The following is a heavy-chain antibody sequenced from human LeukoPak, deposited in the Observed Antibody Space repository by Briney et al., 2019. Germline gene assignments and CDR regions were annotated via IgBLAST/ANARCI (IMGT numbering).Heavy chain of an antibody. CDR3: AKDQLTYYYDSSGYYPDDY. CDR2: ISGSGGST. J-gene: IGHJ4*02. Sequence: GGSLRLSCAASGFTFSSYAMSWVRQAPGGGLEWVSAISGSGGSTYYSDSVKGRFTISRDNSKNTLYLQMNSLRAEDTAVYYCAKDQLTYYYDSSGYYPDDYWGQGTLVTVSS. D-gene: IGHD3-22*01. CDR1: GFTFSSYA. V-gene: IGHV3-23*01.